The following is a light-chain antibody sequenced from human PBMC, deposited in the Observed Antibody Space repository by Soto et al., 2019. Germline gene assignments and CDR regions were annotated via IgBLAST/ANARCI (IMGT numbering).Light chain of an antibody. CDR2: EVV. V-gene: IGLV2-8*01. Sequence: QSALTQPPSASASPGQSVTISCTGTKSDIGVYDFVSWYQHHPGKAPRLIIYEVVQRPSGVPDRFSGSKSGNTASLTVSGLQAADEGDYFCKSYAGSNTYVFGSGTKVTVL. CDR3: KSYAGSNTYV. J-gene: IGLJ1*01. CDR1: KSDIGVYDF.